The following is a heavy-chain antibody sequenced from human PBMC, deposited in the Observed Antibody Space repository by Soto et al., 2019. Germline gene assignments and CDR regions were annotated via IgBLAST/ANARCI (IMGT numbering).Heavy chain of an antibody. CDR2: ISYDGSNK. Sequence: GGSLRLSCAASGFTFSSYGMHWVRQAPGKGLEWVAVISYDGSNKYYADSVKGRFTISRDNSKNTLYLQMNSLRAEDTAVYYCAKNRIAVAAYYFDYWGQGTLVTVSS. CDR1: GFTFSSYG. V-gene: IGHV3-30*18. CDR3: AKNRIAVAAYYFDY. D-gene: IGHD6-19*01. J-gene: IGHJ4*02.